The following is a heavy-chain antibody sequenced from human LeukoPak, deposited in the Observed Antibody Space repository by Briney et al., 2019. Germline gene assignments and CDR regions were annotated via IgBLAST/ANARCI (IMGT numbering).Heavy chain of an antibody. CDR1: GISISDFH. CDR2: ITNSGDA. CDR3: ARHVEHAAYFHH. D-gene: IGHD1/OR15-1a*01. V-gene: IGHV4-4*07. J-gene: IGHJ4*02. Sequence: SETLSLTCTVAGISISDFHWSWLRQPPEKGLEWIGRITNSGDANYNPSLESRLAMSADTSKNQLSLRVTSVTDADTAVYYCARHVEHAAYFHHWGQGKLVTVSS.